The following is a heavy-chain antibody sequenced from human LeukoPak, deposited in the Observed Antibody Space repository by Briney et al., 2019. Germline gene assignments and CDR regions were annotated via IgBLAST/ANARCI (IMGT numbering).Heavy chain of an antibody. Sequence: SETLSLTCTVSGGSISSGAYFWSWIRQPPGKGLEWIGYIYHSGSTYYNPSLKSRVTISVDTSKNQFSLKLSSVTAADTAVYYCTSITMVRGVINWGQGTLVTVSS. D-gene: IGHD3-10*01. CDR1: GGSISSGAYF. J-gene: IGHJ4*02. CDR2: IYHSGST. V-gene: IGHV4-30-2*01. CDR3: TSITMVRGVIN.